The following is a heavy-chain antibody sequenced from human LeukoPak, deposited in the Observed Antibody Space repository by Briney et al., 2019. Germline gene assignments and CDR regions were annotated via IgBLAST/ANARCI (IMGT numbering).Heavy chain of an antibody. CDR1: GFTFSSHG. CDR2: IWFDGTNK. J-gene: IGHJ4*02. V-gene: IGHV3-33*01. Sequence: GRSLRLSCAASGFTFSSHGMHWVRQAPGKGLEWVAVIWFDGTNKYYGDSVKGRFTISRDNSKNTLYLQLNSLRAEDTAVYYCARDRAAAGGDSFDFWGQGTLVTVSS. CDR3: ARDRAAAGGDSFDF. D-gene: IGHD6-13*01.